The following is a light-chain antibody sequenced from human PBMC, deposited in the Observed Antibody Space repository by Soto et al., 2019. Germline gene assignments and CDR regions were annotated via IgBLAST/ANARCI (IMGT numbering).Light chain of an antibody. CDR1: SSDVGSYNY. V-gene: IGLV2-14*01. CDR3: SSYTSSSTYVV. J-gene: IGLJ2*01. CDR2: DVS. Sequence: QSALTLPASVSGSPGQSITISCTGTSSDVGSYNYVSWYQQHPGKAPKLMIYDVSNRPSGVSNRFSGSKSGNTASLTISGLQAEDEADYYCSSYTSSSTYVVFGGGTKVTVL.